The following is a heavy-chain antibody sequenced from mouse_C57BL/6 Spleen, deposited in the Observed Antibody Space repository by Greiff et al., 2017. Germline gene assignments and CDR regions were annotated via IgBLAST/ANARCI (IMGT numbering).Heavy chain of an antibody. CDR1: GYAFSSYW. V-gene: IGHV1-80*01. CDR2: IYPGDGGN. J-gene: IGHJ3*01. CDR3: ARHDQGVFAY. D-gene: IGHD3-3*01. Sequence: QVQLQQSGAELVKPGASVKISCKASGYAFSSYWMNWVKQRPGKGLEWIGQIYPGDGGNNYNGKFKGKATLTADKSSSTAYMQLSSLTAEDSAVYCCARHDQGVFAYWGQGTLVTVSA.